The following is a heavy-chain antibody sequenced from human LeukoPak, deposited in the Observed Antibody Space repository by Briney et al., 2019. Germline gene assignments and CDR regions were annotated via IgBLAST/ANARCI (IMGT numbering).Heavy chain of an antibody. CDR3: ARGLFEVFDY. CDR2: IYYSGST. V-gene: IGHV4-59*01. J-gene: IGHJ4*02. Sequence: SETLSLTCTVSGGSISSYYWSWIRQPPGKGLEWIGYIYYSGSTNYNPSLKSRVTISVDTSKNQFSLKLSSVAAADTAVYYCARGLFEVFDYWGQGTLVTVSS. CDR1: GGSISSYY. D-gene: IGHD3-3*01.